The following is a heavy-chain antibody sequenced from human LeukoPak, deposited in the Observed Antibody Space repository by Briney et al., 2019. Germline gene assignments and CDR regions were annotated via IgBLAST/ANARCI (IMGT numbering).Heavy chain of an antibody. Sequence: GSLRLSCVALEFSFETYWMSWVRQAPGKGPEWVANINEDGSEKHYVGSVRGRFTISRDNAGNSLHLQMNSLRPEDMAVYYCARGETMDVWGKGTTVTVSS. V-gene: IGHV3-7*01. D-gene: IGHD5-24*01. CDR2: INEDGSEK. CDR3: ARGETMDV. CDR1: EFSFETYW. J-gene: IGHJ6*03.